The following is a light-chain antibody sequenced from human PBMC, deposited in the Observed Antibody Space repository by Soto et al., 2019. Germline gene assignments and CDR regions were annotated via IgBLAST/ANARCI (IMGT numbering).Light chain of an antibody. CDR3: QQFNNIPLT. CDR2: DAS. Sequence: DIQMTQSPSTLSGSVGDRVTITCRASQTISSWLAWYQQKPGKAPNLLIYDASNLEMGVPSRFSGSGSGTDFTLTIRGLQPEDLATYYCQQFNNIPLTFGGGTKVDIK. V-gene: IGKV1-5*01. CDR1: QTISSW. J-gene: IGKJ4*01.